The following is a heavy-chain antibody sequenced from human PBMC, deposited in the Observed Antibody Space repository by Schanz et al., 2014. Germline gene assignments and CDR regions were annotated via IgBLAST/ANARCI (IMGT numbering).Heavy chain of an antibody. CDR1: GVSISSFY. CDR3: TRMSLRRGDYGGLDV. V-gene: IGHV4-59*08. D-gene: IGHD3-10*01. J-gene: IGHJ6*02. Sequence: QVQLQESGPGLVRPSETLSLTCTVSGVSISSFYWSWIRQSPGQGLEYFGYIYGGGSTSYNPSFKSLVPMTLATSRIAFPLNPSSVPAADTAVYYCTRMSLRRGDYGGLDVWGQGTTVTVSS. CDR2: IYGGGST.